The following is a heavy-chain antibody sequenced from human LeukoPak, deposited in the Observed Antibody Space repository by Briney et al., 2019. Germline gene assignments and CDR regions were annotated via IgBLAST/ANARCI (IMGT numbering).Heavy chain of an antibody. Sequence: GGSLRLSCAASGFTFSTYSMSWVRQAAGKGLQWVSSISSISSYIYYADSVQGRFTISRDNSKNTLYLQMSSLRAEDTAIYYCAKDRYSFGSYYMDVWGKGTTVTISS. D-gene: IGHD5-18*01. V-gene: IGHV3-21*04. CDR2: ISSISSYI. J-gene: IGHJ6*03. CDR1: GFTFSTYS. CDR3: AKDRYSFGSYYMDV.